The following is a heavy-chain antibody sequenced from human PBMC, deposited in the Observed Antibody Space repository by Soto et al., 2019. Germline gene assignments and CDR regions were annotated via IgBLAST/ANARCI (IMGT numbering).Heavy chain of an antibody. Sequence: SETLSLSCTVSGGSISSGDYYWSWIRQPPGKGLEWIGCIYYGGSTYYNPSLKSRVTMSVDTAKNQFSLKLSSVTAADTAVYYCARDRVVVVAATGGSYYSGIDVWGQGTTVTVSS. CDR3: ARDRVVVVAATGGSYYSGIDV. J-gene: IGHJ6*02. CDR1: GGSISSGDYY. CDR2: IYYGGST. D-gene: IGHD2-15*01. V-gene: IGHV4-30-4*01.